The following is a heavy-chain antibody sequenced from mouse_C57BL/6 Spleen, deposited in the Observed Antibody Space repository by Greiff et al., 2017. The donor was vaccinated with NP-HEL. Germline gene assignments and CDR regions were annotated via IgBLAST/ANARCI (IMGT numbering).Heavy chain of an antibody. CDR1: GYTFTSYW. V-gene: IGHV1-5*01. CDR2: IYPGNSDT. D-gene: IGHD1-1*01. J-gene: IGHJ4*01. Sequence: EVQLQQSGTVLARPGASVKMSCKTSGYTFTSYWMHWVKQRPGQGLEWIGAIYPGNSDTSYNQKFKGKAKLTAVTSASTAYMELSSLTNEDSEVYYCTSRYYGSSLYAMDYWGQGTSVTVSS. CDR3: TSRYYGSSLYAMDY.